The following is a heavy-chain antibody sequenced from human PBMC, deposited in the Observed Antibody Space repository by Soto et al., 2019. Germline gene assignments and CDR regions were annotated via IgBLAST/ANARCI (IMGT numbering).Heavy chain of an antibody. CDR2: ISGRNTFT. D-gene: IGHD2-2*02. Sequence: PGGSLRLSCAASGFTFSDYYMSWIGQSPGKGLEWISYISGRNTFTQYADSAKGRFTISRDNAKNSLYLQLNSLTAEDTAVYYCARDGGVIIPGAIGGGYGLDVWGQGTTVTVSS. CDR1: GFTFSDYY. J-gene: IGHJ6*02. CDR3: ARDGGVIIPGAIGGGYGLDV. V-gene: IGHV3-11*06.